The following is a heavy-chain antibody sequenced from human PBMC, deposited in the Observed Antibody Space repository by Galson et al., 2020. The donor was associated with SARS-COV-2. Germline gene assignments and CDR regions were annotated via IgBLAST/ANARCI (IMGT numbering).Heavy chain of an antibody. CDR2: ISSSSSYT. D-gene: IGHD2-2*01. J-gene: IGHJ6*02. V-gene: IGHV3-11*06. CDR1: GFTFSDYY. CDR3: ARGGPAAMFGMDV. Sequence: TGGSLRLSCAASGFTFSDYYMSWIRQAPGKGMEWVSYISSSSSYTNYADSVKGRFTISRDNAKNSLYLQMNSLRAEDTAVYYCARGGPAAMFGMDVWGHGTSVTVSS.